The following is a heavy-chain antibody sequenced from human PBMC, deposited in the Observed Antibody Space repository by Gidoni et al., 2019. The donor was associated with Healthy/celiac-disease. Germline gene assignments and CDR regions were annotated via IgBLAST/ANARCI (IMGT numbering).Heavy chain of an antibody. CDR2: IDPSDAYT. J-gene: IGHJ6*02. D-gene: IGHD3-10*01. Sequence: EVQLVPSGAEVKKPGESLRISCKGSGYRFTSHWISWVRQMPGKGLEWMGRIDPSDAYTNYSPYFQGQVTISADKYISTAYLQWSSLKASDTAMYYCARLPILLWFGEPYYYYGMDVWGQGTTVTVSS. V-gene: IGHV5-10-1*03. CDR1: GYRFTSHW. CDR3: ARLPILLWFGEPYYYYGMDV.